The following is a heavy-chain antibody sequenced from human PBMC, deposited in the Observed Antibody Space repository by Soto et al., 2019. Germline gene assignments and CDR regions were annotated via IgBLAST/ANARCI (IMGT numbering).Heavy chain of an antibody. V-gene: IGHV4-30-4*01. CDR3: ARLTEGEYCSSTSCRPSYDY. Sequence: QVQLQESGPGLVKPSQTLSLTCTVSGGSISSGDYYWSWIRQPPGKGLEWIGYIYYSGSTYYNPSLKSRVTISVDTSKNQFSLKLSSVTAADTAVYFCARLTEGEYCSSTSCRPSYDYWGQGTLVTVSS. J-gene: IGHJ4*02. D-gene: IGHD2-2*01. CDR1: GGSISSGDYY. CDR2: IYYSGST.